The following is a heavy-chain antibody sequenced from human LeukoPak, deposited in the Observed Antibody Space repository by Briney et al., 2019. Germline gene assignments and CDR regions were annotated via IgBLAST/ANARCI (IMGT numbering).Heavy chain of an antibody. J-gene: IGHJ4*02. CDR2: IDYSGST. CDR3: ARGGRGYSYEIDY. D-gene: IGHD5-18*01. CDR1: GGSISTFY. Sequence: SETLSLTCTVSGGSISTFYWSWIRQPPGKGLEWIGYIDYSGSTNYNPSLKSRVIIPVDTSNNQFSLKLSSVTAADTAVYYCARGGRGYSYEIDYWGQGTLVTVSS. V-gene: IGHV4-59*01.